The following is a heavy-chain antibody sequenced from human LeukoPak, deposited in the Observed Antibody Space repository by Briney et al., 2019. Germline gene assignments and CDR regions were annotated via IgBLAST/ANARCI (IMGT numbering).Heavy chain of an antibody. CDR3: ARDRTMIVVPSNWFDP. J-gene: IGHJ5*02. CDR1: GYTFTSYY. Sequence: ASVKVSCKASGYTFTSYYMHWVRQAPGQGLERMGIINPSGGSTSYAQKFQGRVTMTRDTSTSTVYMELSSLRSEDTAVYYCARDRTMIVVPSNWFDPWGQGTLVTVSS. CDR2: INPSGGST. V-gene: IGHV1-46*01. D-gene: IGHD3-22*01.